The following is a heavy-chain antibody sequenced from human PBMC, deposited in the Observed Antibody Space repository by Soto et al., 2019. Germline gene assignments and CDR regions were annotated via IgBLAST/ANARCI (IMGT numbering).Heavy chain of an antibody. Sequence: QLQLQESGPGLVKPSETLSLTCTVSGGSISSSSYYWGWIRQPPGKGLEWIGSIYYSGSTYYNPSLKSRVTISVDTSKNQFSLKLSSVTAADTAVYYCARRIVGGDYYYYMDVWGKGTTVTVSS. CDR1: GGSISSSSYY. D-gene: IGHD1-26*01. V-gene: IGHV4-39*01. J-gene: IGHJ6*03. CDR3: ARRIVGGDYYYYMDV. CDR2: IYYSGST.